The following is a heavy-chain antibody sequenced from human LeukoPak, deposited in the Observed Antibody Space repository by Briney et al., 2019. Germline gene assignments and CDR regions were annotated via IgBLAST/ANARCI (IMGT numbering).Heavy chain of an antibody. Sequence: GGSLRLSCAASGFTFSAAWMNWVRQAPGKGLEWVGRIKSKADGETIDYAAPVKGRFTFSRDDSKNMLYLQMNSLKSEDTAVYYCSTLTSRGLSDSWGQGTLVTVSS. CDR2: IKSKADGETI. V-gene: IGHV3-15*07. D-gene: IGHD1-20*01. J-gene: IGHJ4*02. CDR1: GFTFSAAW. CDR3: STLTSRGLSDS.